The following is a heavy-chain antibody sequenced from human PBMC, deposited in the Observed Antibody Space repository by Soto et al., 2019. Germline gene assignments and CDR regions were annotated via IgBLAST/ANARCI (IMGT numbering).Heavy chain of an antibody. CDR2: IKQDGSVK. V-gene: IGHV3-7*03. CDR3: ARDQDSRSSSPFRFDS. D-gene: IGHD6-6*01. CDR1: GFPVNDYW. Sequence: WGSLRLTCAVSGFPVNDYWMSWVRQAPGKGLEWVDNIKQDGSVKYYVDYVKGRFTVSRDNAKNSLYLQMNSLRADDTAVYYCARDQDSRSSSPFRFDSWGQGALVTVS. J-gene: IGHJ4*02.